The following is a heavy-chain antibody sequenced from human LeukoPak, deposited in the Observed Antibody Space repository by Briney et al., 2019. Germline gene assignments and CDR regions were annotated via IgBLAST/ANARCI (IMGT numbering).Heavy chain of an antibody. D-gene: IGHD3-10*01. J-gene: IGHJ4*02. Sequence: GGSLRLSCAAPGFTFSIYGMHWVRQAPGKGPEWVAAIWNDGTNKYYVNSVKGRFTVSRDNSKNTLYLQMNSLRAEDTAVYYCARASGVFDYWGQGTLVTVSS. CDR1: GFTFSIYG. CDR2: IWNDGTNK. V-gene: IGHV3-33*01. CDR3: ARASGVFDY.